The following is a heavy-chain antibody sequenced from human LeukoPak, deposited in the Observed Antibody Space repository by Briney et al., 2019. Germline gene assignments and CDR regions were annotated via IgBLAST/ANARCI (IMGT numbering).Heavy chain of an antibody. CDR1: GGSISSRSHY. CDR2: IFYSGST. CDR3: ARATRLLADY. V-gene: IGHV4-39*07. Sequence: SETLSLTCSVSGGSISSRSHYWGWIRQTPGMGLEWIGSIFYSGSTNYNPSLKSRVTISVDTSKNQFSLELYSVTAADTAVYYCARATRLLADYWGQGTLVTVSS. J-gene: IGHJ4*02. D-gene: IGHD3-3*02.